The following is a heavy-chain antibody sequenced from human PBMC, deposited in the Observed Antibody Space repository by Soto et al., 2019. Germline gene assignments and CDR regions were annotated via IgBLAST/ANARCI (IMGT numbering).Heavy chain of an antibody. CDR1: GFTFSSYA. J-gene: IGHJ3*01. Sequence: PGGSLRLSCAGSGFTFSSYAMSWVRQAPGKGLEWVSAISGSGSSAYYADSVKGRFAVSRDNSKNTLYLQMNSLRVEDTAVYYCARERLVPHGYGMAVWTQRTTDTV. CDR2: ISGSGSSA. D-gene: IGHD2-2*01. V-gene: IGHV3-23*01. CDR3: ARERLVPHGYGMAV.